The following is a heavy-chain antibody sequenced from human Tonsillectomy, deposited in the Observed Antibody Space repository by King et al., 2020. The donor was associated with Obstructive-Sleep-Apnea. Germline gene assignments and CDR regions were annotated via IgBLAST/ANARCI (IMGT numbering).Heavy chain of an antibody. CDR3: ARGRAVQGAVAGTYFDY. CDR1: GFTFSSYA. CDR2: ISYDGSNK. V-gene: IGHV3-30*04. D-gene: IGHD6-19*01. J-gene: IGHJ4*02. Sequence: VQLVESGGGVVQPGRSLRLSCAASGFTFSSYAMHWVRQAPGKGLEWVAVISYDGSNKYYADSVKGRFTISRDNSKNTLYLQMNSLRAEDTAVYYCARGRAVQGAVAGTYFDYWGQGTLVTVSS.